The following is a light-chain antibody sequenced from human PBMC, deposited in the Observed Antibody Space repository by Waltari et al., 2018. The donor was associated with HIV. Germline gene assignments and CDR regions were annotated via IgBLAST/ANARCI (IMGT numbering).Light chain of an antibody. Sequence: EVVLTQSPGTLSLSPGDRATLACRASQSINSTYLAWYQQHLGQTPRLLMYGASRRAIGIPDRFSGSGSGTDFTLTIARLEPGDFAVYYCHQYGSSPRTFGQGTKVDIK. J-gene: IGKJ1*01. CDR3: HQYGSSPRT. CDR1: QSINSTY. V-gene: IGKV3-20*01. CDR2: GAS.